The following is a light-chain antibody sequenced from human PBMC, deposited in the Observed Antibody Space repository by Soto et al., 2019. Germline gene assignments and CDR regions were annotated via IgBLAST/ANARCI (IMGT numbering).Light chain of an antibody. V-gene: IGLV1-51*01. J-gene: IGLJ2*01. CDR1: SSNVGSNY. CDR3: ATWDTSLSTGRV. Sequence: QSVLTQPPSVSAAPGQKVTISCSCSSSNVGSNYVSWYQQLPGTAPKLLIYDNYKRPSGIPDRFSGSKSGTSATLGITGLQTGDEADYYCATWDTSLSTGRVFGGGTKLTVL. CDR2: DNY.